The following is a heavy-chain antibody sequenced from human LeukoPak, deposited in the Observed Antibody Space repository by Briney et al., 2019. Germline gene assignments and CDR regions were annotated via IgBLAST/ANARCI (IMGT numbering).Heavy chain of an antibody. CDR2: VKHSGST. V-gene: IGHV4-34*01. D-gene: IGHD3-3*01. J-gene: IGHJ4*02. CDR3: ARGHLELRFLGRVYYFDY. Sequence: SETLSLTCAVYGGSFSGYYWSWIRQPPGQGLEWIGEVKHSGSTNYNPSLESRVTISVDTSKNQFSLKLSSLTAADTAVYYCARGHLELRFLGRVYYFDYWGQGTLVTVSS. CDR1: GGSFSGYY.